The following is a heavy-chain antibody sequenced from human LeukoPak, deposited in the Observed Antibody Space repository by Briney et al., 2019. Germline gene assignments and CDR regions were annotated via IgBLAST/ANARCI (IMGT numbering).Heavy chain of an antibody. CDR1: GFTFSSYD. CDR3: ARVVYCSGGSCHIFAFDI. J-gene: IGHJ3*02. V-gene: IGHV3-11*01. CDR2: ISSSASAM. Sequence: PRGSLRLSCAASGFTFSSYDMSWIRQTPGKGLEWVSYISSSASAMFYADSVKGRFTISRDNAKNSLYLQMNSLRAEDTAVYYCARVVYCSGGSCHIFAFDIWGQGTMVTVSS. D-gene: IGHD2-15*01.